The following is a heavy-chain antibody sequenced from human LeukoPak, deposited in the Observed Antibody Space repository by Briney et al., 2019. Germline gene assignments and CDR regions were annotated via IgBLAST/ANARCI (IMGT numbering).Heavy chain of an antibody. Sequence: GGSLRLSCAASGFTFSSYSMNWVRQAPGKGLEWVSYISSSSSTIYYADSVKGRFTISRDNAKNSLYLQMNSLRAEDTAVYYCAREEGESSGWPRMDVWGQGTTVTVSS. CDR3: AREEGESSGWPRMDV. V-gene: IGHV3-48*04. CDR2: ISSSSSTI. D-gene: IGHD6-19*01. CDR1: GFTFSSYS. J-gene: IGHJ6*02.